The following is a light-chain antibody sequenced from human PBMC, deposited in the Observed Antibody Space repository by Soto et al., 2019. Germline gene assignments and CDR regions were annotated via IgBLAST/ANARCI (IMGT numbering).Light chain of an antibody. CDR3: AAWDDSLNGYV. Sequence: QSALTQPPSASGTPGQRVTISCSGGSSNIGINSVSWYQQLPGTAPKLLIYSNNQRPSGVPDRFSGSKSGTSASLAISGLHSGAEADYYCAAWDDSLNGYVFGTGTKVTVL. CDR2: SNN. CDR1: SSNIGINS. J-gene: IGLJ1*01. V-gene: IGLV1-44*01.